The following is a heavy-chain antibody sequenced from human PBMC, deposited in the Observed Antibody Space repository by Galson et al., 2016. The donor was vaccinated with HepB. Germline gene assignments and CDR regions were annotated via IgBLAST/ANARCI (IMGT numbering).Heavy chain of an antibody. V-gene: IGHV4-4*02. CDR2: IYHSGTT. J-gene: IGHJ5*02. CDR1: GGSISSSNW. Sequence: LTCAVSGGSISSSNWWNWVRQPPGTGLEWIGEIYHSGTTNYNPSLKSRVTISVDKSKNQFSLNLSSVTAADTAVYYCARDDVETLGFRGLANWFDPWGQGTLVTVSS. D-gene: IGHD3/OR15-3a*01. CDR3: ARDDVETLGFRGLANWFDP.